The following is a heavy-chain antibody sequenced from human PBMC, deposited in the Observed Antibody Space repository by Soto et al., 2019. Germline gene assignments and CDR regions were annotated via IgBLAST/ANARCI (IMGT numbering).Heavy chain of an antibody. V-gene: IGHV1-69*02. J-gene: IGHJ3*01. CDR1: GGTFSTYI. CDR3: XXDRITTRGDAFDL. CDR2: IIPIPDIT. D-gene: IGHD3-3*01. Sequence: QVQLVQSGAEVRKPGSSVKVSCKAPGGTFSTYIISWVRQAPGQGLEWMGRIIPIPDITNYAQKFQGRVTXXXXXXXXXXXXXXXXXXXXXXXXXXXXXDRITTRGDAFDLWGQGTMVTVSS.